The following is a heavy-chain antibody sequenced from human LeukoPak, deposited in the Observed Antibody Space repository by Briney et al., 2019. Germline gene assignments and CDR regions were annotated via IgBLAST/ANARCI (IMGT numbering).Heavy chain of an antibody. D-gene: IGHD6-19*01. CDR2: INPSGGST. CDR1: GYTFTSYY. Sequence: GASVKVSCKASGYTFTSYYMHWVRQAPGRGLEWMGIINPSGGSTSYAQRFQGRVTMTRDTSTSTVYMELSSLRSEDTAVYYCARRAVAGTTDPWGQGTLVTVSS. V-gene: IGHV1-46*01. CDR3: ARRAVAGTTDP. J-gene: IGHJ5*02.